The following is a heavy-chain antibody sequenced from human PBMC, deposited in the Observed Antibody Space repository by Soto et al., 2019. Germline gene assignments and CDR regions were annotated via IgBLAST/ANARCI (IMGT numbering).Heavy chain of an antibody. Sequence: EVQLLESGGGLVQPGGSLRLSCIASGFTFGSYAMSWVRQAPGKGLEWVSLIRGNAAVTHYADSVNGRFTISRDNSKNTVYLHMDSLRADDTATYYCTRGAETLSPTSRASGYWGQGTLVTVSS. J-gene: IGHJ4*02. V-gene: IGHV3-23*01. CDR3: TRGAETLSPTSRASGY. CDR1: GFTFGSYA. CDR2: IRGNAAVT.